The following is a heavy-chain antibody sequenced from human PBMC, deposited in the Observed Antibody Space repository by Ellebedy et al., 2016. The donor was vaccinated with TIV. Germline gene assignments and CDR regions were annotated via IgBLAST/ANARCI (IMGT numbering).Heavy chain of an antibody. D-gene: IGHD1-26*01. V-gene: IGHV3-33*08. Sequence: GESLKISCAASGFTFSSYGMHWVRQAPGKGLEWVAVIWYDGSNKYYADSVKGRFTISRDNSKNTLYLQMNSLRDEDTAVYYCARDRGSGSYGYFDYWGQGTLVTVSS. CDR1: GFTFSSYG. CDR3: ARDRGSGSYGYFDY. CDR2: IWYDGSNK. J-gene: IGHJ4*02.